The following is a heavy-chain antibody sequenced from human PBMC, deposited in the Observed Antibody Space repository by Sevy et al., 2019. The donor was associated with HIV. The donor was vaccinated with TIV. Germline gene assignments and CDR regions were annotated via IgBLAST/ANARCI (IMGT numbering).Heavy chain of an antibody. Sequence: GGSLRLSCAASGFTFSSYAMHWVRQAPGKGLEWVAVISYDGSNKYYADSVKGRFTISRDNSKNTLYLQMNSLRAEDMAVYYCARDRGREYYDFWRNLAENYYYGMDVWGQGTTVTVSS. V-gene: IGHV3-30*04. CDR1: GFTFSSYA. CDR2: ISYDGSNK. J-gene: IGHJ6*02. CDR3: ARDRGREYYDFWRNLAENYYYGMDV. D-gene: IGHD3-3*01.